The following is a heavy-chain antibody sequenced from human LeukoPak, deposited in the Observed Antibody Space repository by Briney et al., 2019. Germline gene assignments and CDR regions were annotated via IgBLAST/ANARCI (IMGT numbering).Heavy chain of an antibody. D-gene: IGHD3-3*01. J-gene: IGHJ1*01. Sequence: PSVPLSLTCTVSGGPFSSCSYYCGWISQPPGKGLVCFGCMCYSGSFYYNPSVKSRDTISVDTSKNQFSQKLSAVTAADTAVYYCARGDLLTIFGVVAEYFQHWGQGTLVTVSS. CDR2: MCYSGSF. CDR3: ARGDLLTIFGVVAEYFQH. V-gene: IGHV4-39*01. CDR1: GGPFSSCSYY.